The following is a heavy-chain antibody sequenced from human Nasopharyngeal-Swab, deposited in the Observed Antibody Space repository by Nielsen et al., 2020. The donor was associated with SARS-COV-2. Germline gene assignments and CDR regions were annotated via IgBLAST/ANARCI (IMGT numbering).Heavy chain of an antibody. D-gene: IGHD3-10*01. J-gene: IGHJ6*03. CDR1: GFTFSSYG. Sequence: GESLKISCAASGFTFSSYGMHWVRQAPGKGLEWVAFTRYDGSNKYYADSVKGRFTISRDNSKNTLYLQMNSLRAEDTAVYYCAKDRVIYGSGYYYMDVWGKGTTVTVSS. CDR3: AKDRVIYGSGYYYMDV. CDR2: TRYDGSNK. V-gene: IGHV3-30*02.